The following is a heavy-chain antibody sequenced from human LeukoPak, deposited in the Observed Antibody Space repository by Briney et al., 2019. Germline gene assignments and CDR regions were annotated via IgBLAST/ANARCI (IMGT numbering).Heavy chain of an antibody. CDR2: INHSGST. CDR3: ARDHYHDSGGYYLTFDY. J-gene: IGHJ4*02. CDR1: GGSFSGYY. Sequence: SETLSLTCAVYGGSFSGYYWSWIRQPPGKGLEWIGEINHSGSTNYNPSLKSRVTISVDTSKNQFSLKLSSVTAADTAVYYCARDHYHDSGGYYLTFDYWGQGTLVTVSS. D-gene: IGHD3-22*01. V-gene: IGHV4-34*01.